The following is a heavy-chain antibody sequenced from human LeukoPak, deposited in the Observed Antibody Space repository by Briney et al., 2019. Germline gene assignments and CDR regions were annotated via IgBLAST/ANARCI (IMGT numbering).Heavy chain of an antibody. V-gene: IGHV3-7*01. J-gene: IGHJ4*02. CDR3: ASGRPSFDF. Sequence: PGGSLRLSCATSGFTFSSNWMSWVRHAPGRGLEWVANIKPDGSAEYYAASVKGRFTVSRDNAKNSLYLQMNSLRAEDTAVYYCASGRPSFDFWGQGTLVTVSS. CDR1: GFTFSSNW. CDR2: IKPDGSAE.